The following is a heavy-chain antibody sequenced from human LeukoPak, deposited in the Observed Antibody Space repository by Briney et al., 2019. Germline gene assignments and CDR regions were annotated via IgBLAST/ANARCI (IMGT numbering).Heavy chain of an antibody. CDR1: GFTFSSYA. CDR2: LSGSGLST. D-gene: IGHD6-13*01. Sequence: GGSLRLSCAASGFTFSSYAMSWVRQAPGKGLQWVSALSGSGLSTHYADSVKGRFTISRDNSKNTLYLQMNSLRAEDTAVYYCAKGGESSSWLFDYWGQGTLVPVSS. J-gene: IGHJ4*02. CDR3: AKGGESSSWLFDY. V-gene: IGHV3-23*01.